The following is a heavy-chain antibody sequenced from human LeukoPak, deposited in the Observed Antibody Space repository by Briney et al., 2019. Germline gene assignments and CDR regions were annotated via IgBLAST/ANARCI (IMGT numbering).Heavy chain of an antibody. CDR1: GGTFSSYA. V-gene: IGHV1-69*04. CDR3: ASSGGYDFLG. CDR2: IIPILGIA. D-gene: IGHD5-12*01. Sequence: ASVKVSCKASGGTFSSYAISWVRQAPGRGLEWMGRIIPILGIANYAQKFQGRVTITADKSTSTAYMELSCLRSEDTAVYYCASSGGYDFLGWGQGTLVTVSS. J-gene: IGHJ4*02.